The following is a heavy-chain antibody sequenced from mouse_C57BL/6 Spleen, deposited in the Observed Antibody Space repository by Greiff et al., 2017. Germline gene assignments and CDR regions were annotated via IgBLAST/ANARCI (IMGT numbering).Heavy chain of an antibody. CDR2: ISGGGGNT. V-gene: IGHV5-9*01. CDR1: GFTFSSYT. Sequence: EVQVVESGGGLVKPGGSLKLSCAASGFTFSSYTMSWVRQTPEKRLEWVATISGGGGNTYYPDSVKGRFTISRDNAKNTLYLQMSSLRSEDTALYYCARHGTAQATFDYWGQGATPTVSS. CDR3: ARHGTAQATFDY. D-gene: IGHD3-2*02. J-gene: IGHJ2*01.